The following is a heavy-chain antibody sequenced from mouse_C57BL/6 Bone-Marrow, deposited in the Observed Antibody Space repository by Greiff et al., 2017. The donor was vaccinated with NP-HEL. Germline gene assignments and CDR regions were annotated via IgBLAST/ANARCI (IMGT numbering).Heavy chain of an antibody. Sequence: QVQLQQSGAELARPGASVKLSCKASGYTFTSYGISWVKQRTGQGLEWIGEIYPRSGNTYYNEKFKGKATLTADKSSSTAYMELRSLTSEDSAVYFCAREEGYYGSPYGYWGQGTTLTVSS. CDR1: GYTFTSYG. V-gene: IGHV1-81*01. CDR2: IYPRSGNT. D-gene: IGHD2-1*01. CDR3: AREEGYYGSPYGY. J-gene: IGHJ2*01.